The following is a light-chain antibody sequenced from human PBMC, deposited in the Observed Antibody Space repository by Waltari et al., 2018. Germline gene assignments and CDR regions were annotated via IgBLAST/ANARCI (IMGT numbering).Light chain of an antibody. CDR1: QDISTW. Sequence: DLQMTQSPSSVSASLGDRVTITCRASQDISTWLAWYQQKPGTVPNLLIYAASNLQSGVPSRFSGSGSGTDFTLTITSLQSEDFAVYYCQQRSNWPPYTFGQGTKLEIK. J-gene: IGKJ2*01. V-gene: IGKV1-12*01. CDR2: AAS. CDR3: QQRSNWPPYT.